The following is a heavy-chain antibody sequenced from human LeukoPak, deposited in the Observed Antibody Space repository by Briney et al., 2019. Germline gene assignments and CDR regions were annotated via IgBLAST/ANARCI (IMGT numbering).Heavy chain of an antibody. CDR1: GGSICSYY. CDR2: IYTSGST. D-gene: IGHD6-6*01. V-gene: IGHV4-4*07. CDR3: ARDGAYSSSSSFYYYYYYMDV. J-gene: IGHJ6*03. Sequence: PSEALSLTCTVSGGSICSYYWSWIRQPAGKGLEWIGRIYTSGSTNYNPSLKSRVTMSVDTSKNQFSLKLSSVTAADTAVYYCARDGAYSSSSSFYYYYYYMDVWGKGTTVTVSS.